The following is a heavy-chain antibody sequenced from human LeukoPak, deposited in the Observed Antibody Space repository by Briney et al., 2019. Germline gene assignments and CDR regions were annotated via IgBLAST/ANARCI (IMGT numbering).Heavy chain of an antibody. CDR1: GYTFTSYY. V-gene: IGHV1-46*01. CDR2: INPRGGSS. J-gene: IGHJ4*02. D-gene: IGHD5-18*01. CDR3: ARDQGYRYGYGDFDY. Sequence: ASVKVSCKASGYTFTSYYMHWVRQAPGQGLEWMGIINPRGGSSSYAQKFQGRVAMTRDTSTSTVYLEMNSLRSEDTAVYYCARDQGYRYGYGDFDYWGQGTLVTVSS.